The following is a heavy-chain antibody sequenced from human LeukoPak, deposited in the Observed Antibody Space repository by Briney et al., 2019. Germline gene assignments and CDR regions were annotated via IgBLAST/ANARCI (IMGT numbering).Heavy chain of an antibody. CDR3: ASKASGYDSLSLDY. D-gene: IGHD5-12*01. V-gene: IGHV1-18*01. J-gene: IGHJ4*02. Sequence: GASVKVSCKASGYTFTSYGISWVRQAPGQGLEWMGWISAYNGNTNYAQKLQGRVTMTTDTSTSTAYMELRSLRSDDTAVYYCASKASGYDSLSLDYWGQGTLVTVPS. CDR2: ISAYNGNT. CDR1: GYTFTSYG.